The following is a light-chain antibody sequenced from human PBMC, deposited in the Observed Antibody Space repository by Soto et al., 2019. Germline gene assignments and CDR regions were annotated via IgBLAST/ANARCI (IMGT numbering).Light chain of an antibody. CDR3: QQYNNWPWT. V-gene: IGKV3-15*01. CDR1: QSVSSN. CDR2: GAS. Sequence: EIVTAQSPATLSVSPGERATRCCRASQSVSSNLAWYQQKPGQAPRLLIYGASTRATGIPARFSGSGSGTEFTLTISSLQSEDFAVYYCQQYNNWPWTFGQGTKVDIK. J-gene: IGKJ1*01.